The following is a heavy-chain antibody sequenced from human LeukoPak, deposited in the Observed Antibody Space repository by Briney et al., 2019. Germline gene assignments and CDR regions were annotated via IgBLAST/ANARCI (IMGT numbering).Heavy chain of an antibody. D-gene: IGHD3-22*01. CDR1: GYTLTELS. J-gene: IGHJ5*02. Sequence: ASVKVSCKVSGYTLTELSMHWVRQAPGKGLEWMGGFDPEDGETIYAQKFQGRVTMTEDTSTNTAYMELSSLRSEDTAVYYCAAYYYASSGYYYLTPSGPGTLVTVSS. CDR2: FDPEDGET. CDR3: AAYYYASSGYYYLTP. V-gene: IGHV1-24*01.